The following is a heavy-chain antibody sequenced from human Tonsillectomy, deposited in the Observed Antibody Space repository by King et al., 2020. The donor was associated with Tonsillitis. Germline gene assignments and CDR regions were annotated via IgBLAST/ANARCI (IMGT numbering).Heavy chain of an antibody. CDR1: GFTFSSYA. CDR2: IYSGDSST. CDR3: AKDMYYYILSAYSAFYI. V-gene: IGHV3-23*03. J-gene: IGHJ3*02. D-gene: IGHD3-9*01. Sequence: VQLVESGGGLVQPGGSLRLSCAASGFTFSSYAMSWVRQAPGTGLEWVSVIYSGDSSTYYADSVKGWFTISRDNSKNTLYLQMNSLRAEDTALYYFAKDMYYYILSAYSAFYICGQGTMVTVSS.